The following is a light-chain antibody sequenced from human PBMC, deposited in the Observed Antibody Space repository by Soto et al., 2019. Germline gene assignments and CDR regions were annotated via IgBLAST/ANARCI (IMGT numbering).Light chain of an antibody. V-gene: IGLV1-44*01. J-gene: IGLJ3*02. Sequence: QSVLTQPPSASGTPGQRVTISCSGSSSNIGSNIVNWYQQLPGTAPKLLIYSRNQRPSGVPDRFSASKSGTSASLAISGLQSEDEAEYYCETWDDSLTGVVFGGGTKLTVL. CDR2: SRN. CDR1: SSNIGSNI. CDR3: ETWDDSLTGVV.